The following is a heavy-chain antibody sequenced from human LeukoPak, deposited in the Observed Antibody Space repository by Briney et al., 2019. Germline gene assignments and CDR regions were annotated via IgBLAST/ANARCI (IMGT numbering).Heavy chain of an antibody. J-gene: IGHJ4*02. D-gene: IGHD4-23*01. CDR3: ARASSVVTPGYFDY. V-gene: IGHV4-4*02. Sequence: PSETLSLTCAVSGGSISSSNWWSWVRQPPGKGLEWIGEIYHSGSTNYNPSLKSRVTISVDKSKNQFSLKLSSVTAADTAVYYCARASSVVTPGYFDYWSQGTLVTVSS. CDR2: IYHSGST. CDR1: GGSISSSNW.